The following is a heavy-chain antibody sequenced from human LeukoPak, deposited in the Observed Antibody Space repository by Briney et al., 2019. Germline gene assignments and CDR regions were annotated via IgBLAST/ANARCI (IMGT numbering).Heavy chain of an antibody. V-gene: IGHV1-46*01. D-gene: IGHD2-21*02. CDR3: ARDGGDNGYYYYYMDV. Sequence: ASVKVSCKAPGYTFTSYYMHWVRQAPGQGLEWMGIINPSGGSTSYAQKFQGRVTMTRDTSTSTVYMELSSLRSEDTAVYYCARDGGDNGYYYYYMDVWGKGTTVTLSS. CDR2: INPSGGST. CDR1: GYTFTSYY. J-gene: IGHJ6*03.